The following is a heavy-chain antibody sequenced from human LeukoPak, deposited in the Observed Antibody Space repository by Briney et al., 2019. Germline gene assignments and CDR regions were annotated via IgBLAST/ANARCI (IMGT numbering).Heavy chain of an antibody. Sequence: GGSLRLTCAASGFTFSSSGMHWVRQPPGKGLEWVGFIRYDGSNKYYADSVKGRFTISRDNSKNTLNLQMNSMIAEVTAVYYCAKDTTPPKAGLDPWGQGTLVTVSS. D-gene: IGHD1-14*01. V-gene: IGHV3-30*02. CDR3: AKDTTPPKAGLDP. J-gene: IGHJ5*02. CDR1: GFTFSSSG. CDR2: IRYDGSNK.